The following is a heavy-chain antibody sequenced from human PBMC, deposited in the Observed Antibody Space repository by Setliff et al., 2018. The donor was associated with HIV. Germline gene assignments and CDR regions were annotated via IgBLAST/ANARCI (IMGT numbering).Heavy chain of an antibody. CDR2: IIPIFGTA. CDR1: GGTFSSYA. D-gene: IGHD1-20*01. J-gene: IGHJ5*02. V-gene: IGHV1-69*13. Sequence: SVKVSCKASGGTFSSYAISWVRQAPGQGLEWMGGIIPIFGTANYAQKFQGRVTITADESTRAAYMELSSLRSEDTAVYYCAILSVYWFDPWGQGTLVTVSS. CDR3: AILSVYWFDP.